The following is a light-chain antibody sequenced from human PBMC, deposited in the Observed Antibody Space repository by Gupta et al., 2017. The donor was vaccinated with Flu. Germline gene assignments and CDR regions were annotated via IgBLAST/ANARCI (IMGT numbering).Light chain of an antibody. CDR3: QQFYTTPYT. J-gene: IGKJ2*01. CDR1: QRVLHTPDNKNY. V-gene: IGKV4-1*01. Sequence: VALGERATINCKSSQRVLHTPDNKNYLAWYQQKPGQPPKLLISWASTRESGVPDRFSGSVSGTDFTLTISSLQAGDVAVYYCQQFYTTPYTFGQGTKLEIK. CDR2: WAS.